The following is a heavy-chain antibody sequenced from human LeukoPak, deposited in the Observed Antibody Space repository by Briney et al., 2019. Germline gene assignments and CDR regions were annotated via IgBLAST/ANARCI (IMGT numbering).Heavy chain of an antibody. D-gene: IGHD6-6*01. J-gene: IGHJ5*02. V-gene: IGHV4-4*09. CDR3: ARHRYSSSSAWFDP. Sequence: PSETLSLTCTVSGGSISSYYWSWIRQPPGKGLEWIGYIYTSGSTNYNPSLKSRVTISVDTSKNQFSLKLSSVTAADTAVYYCARHRYSSSSAWFDPWGQGTLVTVSS. CDR2: IYTSGST. CDR1: GGSISSYY.